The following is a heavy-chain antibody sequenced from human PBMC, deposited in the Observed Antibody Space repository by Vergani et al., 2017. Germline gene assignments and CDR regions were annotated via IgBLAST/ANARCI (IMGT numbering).Heavy chain of an antibody. CDR3: ARDPDCSSTSCHDAIAVALGNCYGMDV. V-gene: IGHV1-69*08. J-gene: IGHJ6*02. CDR2: IIPILGIA. D-gene: IGHD2-2*01. Sequence: QVQLVQSGAEVKKPGSSVKVSCKASGGTFSSYTISWVRQAPGQGLEWMGRIIPILGIANYAQKFQGRVTITADKSTSTAYMELSSLRSEDTAVYYCARDPDCSSTSCHDAIAVALGNCYGMDVWGQGTTVTVSS. CDR1: GGTFSSYT.